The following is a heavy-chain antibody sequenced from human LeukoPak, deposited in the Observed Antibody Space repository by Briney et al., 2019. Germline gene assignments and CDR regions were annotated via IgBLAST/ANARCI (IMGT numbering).Heavy chain of an antibody. Sequence: GGSLRLSCAASGFTFSSYAMSWVRQAPGKGLEWVSAISGSGGSTYYADSVKGRFTISRDNSKSTLYLQMNSLRAEDTAVYYCARPLSMIVDNDAFDIWGQGTMVTVSS. CDR3: ARPLSMIVDNDAFDI. D-gene: IGHD3-22*01. J-gene: IGHJ3*02. V-gene: IGHV3-23*01. CDR1: GFTFSSYA. CDR2: ISGSGGST.